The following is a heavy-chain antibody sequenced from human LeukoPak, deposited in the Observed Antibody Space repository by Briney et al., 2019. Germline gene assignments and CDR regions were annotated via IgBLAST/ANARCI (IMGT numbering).Heavy chain of an antibody. CDR1: GYTLTELS. D-gene: IGHD1-1*01. V-gene: IGHV1-24*01. Sequence: ASVKVSCKVSGYTLTELSMHWVRQAPGKGLEWMGGFDPEDGEAIYAQKFQGRVTMTEDTSTDTAYMELSSLRSEDTAVYYCATVSATQLERLDAAFDIWGQGTMVTVSS. CDR3: ATVSATQLERLDAAFDI. CDR2: FDPEDGEA. J-gene: IGHJ3*02.